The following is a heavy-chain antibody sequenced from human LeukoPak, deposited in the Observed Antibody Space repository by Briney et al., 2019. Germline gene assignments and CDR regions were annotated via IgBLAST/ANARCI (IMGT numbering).Heavy chain of an antibody. CDR3: AKEDYDSSGYSIDAFDI. V-gene: IGHV3-23*01. D-gene: IGHD3-22*01. CDR2: ISGSGGST. J-gene: IGHJ3*02. Sequence: GGSLRLSCAASGFTFSRYAMSWVRQAPGKGLEWVSAISGSGGSTYYADSVKGRFTISRDNSKNTLYLQMNSLRAEDTAVYYCAKEDYDSSGYSIDAFDIWGQGTMVTVSS. CDR1: GFTFSRYA.